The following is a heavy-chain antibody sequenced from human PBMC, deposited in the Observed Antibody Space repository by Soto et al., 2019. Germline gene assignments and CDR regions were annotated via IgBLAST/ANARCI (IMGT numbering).Heavy chain of an antibody. CDR3: AKEGQWLETDY. V-gene: IGHV3-74*01. Sequence: PGGSLRLSCAASGFTFSSYWMHWVRQAPGKGLVWVSRINSDGSSTSYADSVKGRFTISRDNAKNTLYLQMNSLRAEDTAVYYCAKEGQWLETDYWGQGTLVTVSS. CDR1: GFTFSSYW. CDR2: INSDGSST. J-gene: IGHJ4*02. D-gene: IGHD6-19*01.